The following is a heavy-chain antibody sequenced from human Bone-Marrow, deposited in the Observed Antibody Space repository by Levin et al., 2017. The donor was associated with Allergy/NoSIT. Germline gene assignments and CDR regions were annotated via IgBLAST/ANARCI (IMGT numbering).Heavy chain of an antibody. Sequence: GESLKISCQPSGFMFSFYAMSWVRQAPGKGLEWVSAVTDGGEATYYADSVRGRFTISRDNSKGTVYLEMNSLRGDDTAVYYCAKDSHSGYVGHHWFDRWGRGTLVTVSS. CDR2: VTDGGEAT. V-gene: IGHV3-23*01. CDR1: GFMFSFYA. CDR3: AKDSHSGYVGHHWFDR. D-gene: IGHD6-25*01. J-gene: IGHJ5*02.